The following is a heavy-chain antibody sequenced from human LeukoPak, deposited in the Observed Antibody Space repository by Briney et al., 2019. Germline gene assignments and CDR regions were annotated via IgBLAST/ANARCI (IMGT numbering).Heavy chain of an antibody. CDR2: VFYSWST. Sequence: SETLSLTCAVSGGSISSSTWWTWVRQPPGKGLERIGEVFYSWSTNSNRSLKSRLTMSVDESKHEFSLKLTSVTAADTAVYYCASGGLVSRYLDHWGQGTLVTVSP. V-gene: IGHV4-4*02. J-gene: IGHJ4*02. D-gene: IGHD3-9*01. CDR1: GGSISSSTW. CDR3: ASGGLVSRYLDH.